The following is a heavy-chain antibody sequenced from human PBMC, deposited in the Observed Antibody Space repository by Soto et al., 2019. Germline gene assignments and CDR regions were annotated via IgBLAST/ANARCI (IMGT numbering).Heavy chain of an antibody. V-gene: IGHV4-59*01. Sequence: SETLAPTCNVYGGSMSSYYCSCVRQPPGRGPEWSAYVYYSGSTNYDPSRKSRVTISVDTSKNQFSLKLSSVTAADTAVYYCARDPHYYGLGRHYGMDVWGQGTTVTVSS. CDR3: ARDPHYYGLGRHYGMDV. CDR1: GGSMSSYY. J-gene: IGHJ6*02. CDR2: VYYSGST. D-gene: IGHD3-10*01.